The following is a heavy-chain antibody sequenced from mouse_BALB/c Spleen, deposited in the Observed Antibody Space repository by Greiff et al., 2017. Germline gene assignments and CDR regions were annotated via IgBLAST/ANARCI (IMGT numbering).Heavy chain of an antibody. Sequence: EVMLVESGPSLVKPSQTLSLTCSVTGDSITSDYAWNWIRQFPGNKLEWMGYISYSGSTSYNPSLKSRISITRDTSKNQFFLQLNSVTTEDTATYYCAREDYDYDDGDYAMDYWGQGTSVTVSS. CDR2: ISYSGST. J-gene: IGHJ4*01. D-gene: IGHD2-4*01. CDR3: AREDYDYDDGDYAMDY. CDR1: GDSITSDYA. V-gene: IGHV3-2*02.